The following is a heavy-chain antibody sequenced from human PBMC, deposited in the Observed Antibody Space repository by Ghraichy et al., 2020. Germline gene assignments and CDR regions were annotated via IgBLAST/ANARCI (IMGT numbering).Heavy chain of an antibody. D-gene: IGHD2-15*01. V-gene: IGHV4-4*07. CDR2: IYTSGST. J-gene: IGHJ5*02. Sequence: SETLSLTCTVSGGSISSYYWSWIRQPAGKGPEWIGRIYTSGSTNYNPSLKSRVTMSVDTSKNQFSLKLSSVTAAATAVYYCARSYCSGGSCYSLWFDPWGQGTLVTVSS. CDR1: GGSISSYY. CDR3: ARSYCSGGSCYSLWFDP.